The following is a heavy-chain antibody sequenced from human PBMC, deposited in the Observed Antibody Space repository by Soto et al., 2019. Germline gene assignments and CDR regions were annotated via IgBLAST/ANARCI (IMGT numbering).Heavy chain of an antibody. CDR2: IYYSGST. V-gene: IGHV4-59*01. D-gene: IGHD3-3*01. CDR3: ARDPGWNPIFGYYYYGMDV. J-gene: IGHJ6*02. Sequence: SETLSLTCTVSGGSISSYYWSWIRQPPGKGLEWIGYIYYSGSTNYNPSLKSRVTISVDTSKNQFSLKLSSVTAADTAVYYCARDPGWNPIFGYYYYGMDVWGQGTTVTVSS. CDR1: GGSISSYY.